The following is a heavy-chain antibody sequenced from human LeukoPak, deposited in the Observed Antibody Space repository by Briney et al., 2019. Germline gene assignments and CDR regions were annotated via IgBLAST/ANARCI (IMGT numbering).Heavy chain of an antibody. CDR2: MNPNSGNT. V-gene: IGHV1-8*03. CDR3: ARCRIQLWCDAFDI. CDR1: GYTFTGDY. J-gene: IGHJ3*02. Sequence: ASVKVSCKASGYTFTGDYMHWVRQAPGQGLEWMGWMNPNSGNTGYAQKFQGRVTITRNTSISTAYMELSSLRSEDTAVYYCARCRIQLWCDAFDIWGQGTMVTVSS. D-gene: IGHD5-18*01.